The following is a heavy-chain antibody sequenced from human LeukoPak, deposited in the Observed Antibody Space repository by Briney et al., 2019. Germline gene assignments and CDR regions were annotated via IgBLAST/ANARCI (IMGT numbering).Heavy chain of an antibody. CDR3: VKEAVTPHFDY. D-gene: IGHD6-19*01. CDR1: GFTFGDNA. V-gene: IGHV3-23*01. J-gene: IGHJ4*02. CDR2: ITNSGDTT. Sequence: PGGSLRLPCVASGFTFGDNAMGWVRQAPGKGLEWVSAITNSGDTTYYVGSVKGRFTISRDNSKNALYLQMNSLRVEDTAIYYCVKEAVTPHFDYWGQGTLVAVSS.